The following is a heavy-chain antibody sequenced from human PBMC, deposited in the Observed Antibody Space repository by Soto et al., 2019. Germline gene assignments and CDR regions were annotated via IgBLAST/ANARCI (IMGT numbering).Heavy chain of an antibody. CDR3: ARLGHVYYYDGSGYREYFQH. D-gene: IGHD3-22*01. J-gene: IGHJ1*01. V-gene: IGHV4-59*01. Sequence: SETLSLTCTVSGGSISSYYWSWIRQPPGKGLEWIGYIYYSGSTNYNPSLKSRVTISVDTSKNQFSLKLSSVAAADTAVYYCARLGHVYYYDGSGYREYFQHWGQGTLVTVSS. CDR1: GGSISSYY. CDR2: IYYSGST.